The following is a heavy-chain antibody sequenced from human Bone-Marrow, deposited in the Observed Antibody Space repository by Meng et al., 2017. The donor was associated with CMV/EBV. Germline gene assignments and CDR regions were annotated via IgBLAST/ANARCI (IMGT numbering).Heavy chain of an antibody. Sequence: SWSRQGPGSVLEWFGRMKSKTDGGTADYTAPVTGRFTISRDDSKHTLYLQMSSLKTEDTAVYFCTTDITAIVLVGAHAPDYYFDYWGQGTLVTVSS. V-gene: IGHV3-15*01. CDR2: MKSKTDGGTA. J-gene: IGHJ4*02. CDR3: TTDITAIVLVGAHAPDYYFDY. D-gene: IGHD2-8*02.